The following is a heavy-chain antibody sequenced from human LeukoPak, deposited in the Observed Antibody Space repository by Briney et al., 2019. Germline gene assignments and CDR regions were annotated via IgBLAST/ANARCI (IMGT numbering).Heavy chain of an antibody. J-gene: IGHJ4*02. CDR2: IYTSGST. V-gene: IGHV4-4*07. CDR3: ARGERWLQSSDY. CDR1: GGSISSYY. D-gene: IGHD5-24*01. Sequence: SETLSLTCTVSGGSISSYYWSWIRQPAGKGLEWIGRIYTSGSTNYNPSLKSRVTISVDTSKNQFSLKLSSVTAADTAVYYCARGERWLQSSDYWGQGTLVTVSS.